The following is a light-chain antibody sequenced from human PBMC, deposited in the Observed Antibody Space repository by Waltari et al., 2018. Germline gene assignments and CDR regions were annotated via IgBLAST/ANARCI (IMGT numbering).Light chain of an antibody. Sequence: IQMTQSPSTLSASVGDRVTITCPASQSTNTWLAWYNQKPGKAPNLLIYKASSLEYEVPSRFSGSGSGTEFTLTISSLQPDDVGTYYCEQYNSFPCTFGQGTTLKI. CDR2: KAS. J-gene: IGKJ2*02. V-gene: IGKV1-5*03. CDR3: EQYNSFPCT. CDR1: QSTNTW.